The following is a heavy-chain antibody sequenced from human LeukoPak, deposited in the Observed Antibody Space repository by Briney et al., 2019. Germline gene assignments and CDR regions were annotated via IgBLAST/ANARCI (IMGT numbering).Heavy chain of an antibody. J-gene: IGHJ5*02. V-gene: IGHV3-21*01. CDR1: GFTFDDYG. CDR3: ARDLKPVVVTALNWFDP. D-gene: IGHD2-21*02. CDR2: ISSSSSYI. Sequence: PGGSLRLSCAAPGFTFDDYGMSWVRQAPGKGLEWVSSISSSSSYIYYADSVKGRFTISRDNAKNSLYLQMNSLRAEDTAVYYCARDLKPVVVTALNWFDPWGQGTLVTVSS.